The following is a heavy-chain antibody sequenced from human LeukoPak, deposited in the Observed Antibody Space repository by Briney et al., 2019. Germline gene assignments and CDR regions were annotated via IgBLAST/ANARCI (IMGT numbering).Heavy chain of an antibody. J-gene: IGHJ6*03. Sequence: PGGSLRLSCAASGFTFSRYGMSWVRQAPGKGLECVSAISGSGGSTYYADCVKGRFTISRDNSKNTLYLQMNSLRAEDTAVYYCARVGSGSSPHYYYYYMDVWGKGTTVTVSS. V-gene: IGHV3-23*01. CDR1: GFTFSRYG. CDR3: ARVGSGSSPHYYYYYMDV. D-gene: IGHD1-26*01. CDR2: ISGSGGST.